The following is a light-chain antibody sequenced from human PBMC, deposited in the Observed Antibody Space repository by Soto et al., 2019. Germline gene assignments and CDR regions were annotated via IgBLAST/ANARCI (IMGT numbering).Light chain of an antibody. Sequence: DVVMTQTPLSLSVAPGQTASISCKSIPSLLHITGETFLFWYLQKPGQSPQLMIYEVSTRVSGVPDRFSGSGSGTDCTLEISRVETDDVGMYYCVQSTQLPPTLGQGTRLEI. V-gene: IGKV2D-29*02. CDR1: PSLLHITGETF. J-gene: IGKJ5*01. CDR3: VQSTQLPPT. CDR2: EVS.